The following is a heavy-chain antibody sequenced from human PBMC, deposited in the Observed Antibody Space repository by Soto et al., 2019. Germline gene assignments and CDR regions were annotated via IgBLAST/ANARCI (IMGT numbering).Heavy chain of an antibody. D-gene: IGHD1-1*01. J-gene: IGHJ4*02. CDR2: ISAHNGNT. V-gene: IGHV1-18*01. CDR3: ARGRYGDY. CDR1: GYAFTTYG. Sequence: QVHLVQSGAEVKKPGASVKVSCKGSGYAFTTYGITWVRQAPGQGLEWMGWISAHNGNTNYAQKLQGRVTVTRDTSTRPAYMELRRMSSDATAVYYCARGRYGDYWGQGALVTVSS.